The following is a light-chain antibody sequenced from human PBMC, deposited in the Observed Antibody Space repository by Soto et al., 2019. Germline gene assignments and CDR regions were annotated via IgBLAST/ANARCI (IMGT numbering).Light chain of an antibody. V-gene: IGLV2-14*01. Sequence: QSALTQPASVSGSPGQSITISCTGTSSDISYYNYVSWYQQHPGKAPKLMIYDVSNRPSGVSNRFSGSKSGNTASLTISGLQAEDEADYYCSSYTSSNTGVFGTGTQLTVL. CDR2: DVS. CDR3: SSYTSSNTGV. CDR1: SSDISYYNY. J-gene: IGLJ1*01.